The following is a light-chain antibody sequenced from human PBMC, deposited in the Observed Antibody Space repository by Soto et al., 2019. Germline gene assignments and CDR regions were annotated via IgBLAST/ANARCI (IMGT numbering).Light chain of an antibody. J-gene: IGKJ4*01. Sequence: EIVLTQSPATLSLSPGERATLSCRASQSVSSYLAWYQQKPGQAPRLLIYGASNRATGIPARFSGSGSGTEFTLTISSLEPVDFAVYYCQQRSNWPLTFGGGTKVEIK. CDR2: GAS. CDR1: QSVSSY. CDR3: QQRSNWPLT. V-gene: IGKV3-11*01.